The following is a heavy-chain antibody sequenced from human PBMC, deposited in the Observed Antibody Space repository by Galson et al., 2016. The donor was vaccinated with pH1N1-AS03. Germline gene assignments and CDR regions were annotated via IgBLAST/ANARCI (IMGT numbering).Heavy chain of an antibody. CDR3: ARGKEGYFYGMDV. D-gene: IGHD3-10*01. V-gene: IGHV3-13*01. Sequence: SLRLSCAGAGFTFSSHDMYWVRQPPGKGLEWVSASGTAADTYYAGPVKGRFTISRENAQNSLYLHLNSLRAGDTAVYYCARGKEGYFYGMDVWGQGTTVTVSS. CDR1: GFTFSSHD. CDR2: SGTAADT. J-gene: IGHJ6*02.